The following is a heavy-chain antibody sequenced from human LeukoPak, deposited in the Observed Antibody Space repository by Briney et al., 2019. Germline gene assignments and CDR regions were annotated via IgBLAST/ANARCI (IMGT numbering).Heavy chain of an antibody. V-gene: IGHV4-34*01. J-gene: IGHJ1*01. CDR2: INHSGST. CDR1: GGSFSGYY. D-gene: IGHD6-13*01. Sequence: SETLSLSCAVYGGSFSGYYWNWVRQPPGKGLEWIGEINHSGSTNYNSSLESRVTISVDTSKNQFSLKLSSVTAADTAVYYCARPHYSSSWYSRYFQHWGQGTLVTVSS. CDR3: ARPHYSSSWYSRYFQH.